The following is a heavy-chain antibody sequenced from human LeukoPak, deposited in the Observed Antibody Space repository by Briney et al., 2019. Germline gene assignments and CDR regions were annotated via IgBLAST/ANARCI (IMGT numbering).Heavy chain of an antibody. CDR1: GFTFSVYA. CDR2: IRVSGGGAT. Sequence: PGGSLRLSCAASGFTFSVYAMTWVRQAPGKGLEWVSTIRVSGGGATYYADSVKGRFTISRDNSKNTLYLQMNSLRAEDTAVYYCAKDWEVRGVTTEYYFDYWGQGTLVTVSS. J-gene: IGHJ4*02. D-gene: IGHD3-10*01. CDR3: AKDWEVRGVTTEYYFDY. V-gene: IGHV3-23*01.